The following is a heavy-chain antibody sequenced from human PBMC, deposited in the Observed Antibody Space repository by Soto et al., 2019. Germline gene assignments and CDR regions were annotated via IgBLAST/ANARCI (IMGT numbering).Heavy chain of an antibody. J-gene: IGHJ2*01. V-gene: IGHV3-13*01. CDR2: IGTAGDT. D-gene: IGHD3-16*01. CDR3: ARKVGHWYFDL. CDR1: GFTFSSYD. Sequence: GGSLRLSCAASGFTFSSYDMHWVRQATGKGLEWVSAIGTAGDTYYPGSVKGRFTISRENAKNSLYLQMNSLRAGDTAVYYCARKVGHWYFDLWGRGTLVTVSS.